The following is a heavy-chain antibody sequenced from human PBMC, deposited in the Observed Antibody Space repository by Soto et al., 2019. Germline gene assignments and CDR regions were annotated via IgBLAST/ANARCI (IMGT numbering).Heavy chain of an antibody. D-gene: IGHD6-13*01. J-gene: IGHJ6*02. CDR2: IIPILGIA. CDR3: ARVWYSSSWPSPLYYYYYGMDV. V-gene: IGHV1-69*02. Sequence: ASVKVSCKASGGTFSSHTISWVRQAPGQGLEWMRRIIPILGIANYAQKFQGRVTITADKSTSTAYMELSSLRSEDTAVYYCARVWYSSSWPSPLYYYYYGMDVWGQGTTVTVSS. CDR1: GGTFSSHT.